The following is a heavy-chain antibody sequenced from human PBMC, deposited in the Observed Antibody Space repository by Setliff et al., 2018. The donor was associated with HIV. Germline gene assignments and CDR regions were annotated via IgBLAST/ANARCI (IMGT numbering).Heavy chain of an antibody. CDR1: GGSFSGYY. CDR3: ARLTTTYYYDSSVYYRPV. D-gene: IGHD3-22*01. Sequence: SETLSLTCAVYGGSFSGYYWSWIRQPPGKGLEWIGEINHSGSTNYNPSLKSRVTISVDTSKNQFSLKLSSVTAADTAVFYCARLTTTYYYDSSVYYRPVWGQGTLVTVSS. J-gene: IGHJ4*02. CDR2: INHSGST. V-gene: IGHV4-34*01.